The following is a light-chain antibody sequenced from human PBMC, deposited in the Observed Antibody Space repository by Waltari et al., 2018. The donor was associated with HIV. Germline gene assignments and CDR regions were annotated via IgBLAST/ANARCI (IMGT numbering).Light chain of an antibody. J-gene: IGKJ3*01. Sequence: DSQLTQSPSFLSASVGDRVTITCRASQGIRSYLAWYQQKPGKAPKLLIYTASILQSGVPSRFSVSGSGTEFTLTISSLQPDDFATYYCQRLNSYRFTFGPGTKVDIK. CDR1: QGIRSY. CDR3: QRLNSYRFT. V-gene: IGKV1-9*01. CDR2: TAS.